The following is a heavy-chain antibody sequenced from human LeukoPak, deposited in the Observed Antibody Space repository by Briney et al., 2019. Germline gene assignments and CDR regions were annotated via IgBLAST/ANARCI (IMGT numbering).Heavy chain of an antibody. Sequence: SVKVTCKASGGTFSSYAISWVRQAPGQGLEWMGRIIPIFGTANYAQKFQGRVTITTDESTSTAYMELSSLRSEDTTVYYFASHRLRAAAGNFPSGYYYMDFWGKGTMVTVSS. V-gene: IGHV1-69*05. J-gene: IGHJ6*03. CDR2: IIPIFGTA. CDR3: ASHRLRAAAGNFPSGYYYMDF. CDR1: GGTFSSYA. D-gene: IGHD6-13*01.